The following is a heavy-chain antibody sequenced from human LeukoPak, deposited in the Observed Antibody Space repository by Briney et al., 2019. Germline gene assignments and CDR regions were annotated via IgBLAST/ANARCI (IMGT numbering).Heavy chain of an antibody. D-gene: IGHD5-18*01. V-gene: IGHV3-7*01. J-gene: IGHJ3*02. CDR1: GFTFSSYW. Sequence: PGGSLRLSCAASGFTFSSYWMSWVRQAPGKGLEWVANIKQDGSEKYHVDSVKGRFTISRDNAKNSLYLQMNSLRAEDTAVYYCARAGRVDTAMGDAFDIWGQGTMVTVSS. CDR3: ARAGRVDTAMGDAFDI. CDR2: IKQDGSEK.